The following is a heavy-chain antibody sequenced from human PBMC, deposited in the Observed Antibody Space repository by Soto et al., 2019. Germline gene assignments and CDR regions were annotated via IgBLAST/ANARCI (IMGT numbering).Heavy chain of an antibody. CDR3: ATQLSSGWYRAGDY. J-gene: IGHJ4*02. D-gene: IGHD6-19*01. V-gene: IGHV4-39*01. CDR2: IYYSGST. Sequence: PSETLSLTCTVSGGSISSSSYYWGWIRQPPGKGLEWIGSIYYSGSTYYNPSLKSRVTISVDTSKNQFSLKLSSVTAADTAVYYCATQLSSGWYRAGDYWGQGTLVTVSS. CDR1: GGSISSSSYY.